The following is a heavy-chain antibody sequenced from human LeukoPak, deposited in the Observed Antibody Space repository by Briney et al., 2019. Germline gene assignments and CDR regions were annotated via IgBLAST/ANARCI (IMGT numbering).Heavy chain of an antibody. Sequence: SEPLSLTCAVYGGSFSGYYWSWIRQPPGKGLEWIEEINHSGSTNYNPSLKSRVNISVDTSKNQFSLKLSSVTAADTAVYYCARVGYYDSSGYYRAVGYWGQGTLVTVSS. CDR1: GGSFSGYY. D-gene: IGHD3-22*01. CDR2: INHSGST. J-gene: IGHJ4*02. V-gene: IGHV4-34*01. CDR3: ARVGYYDSSGYYRAVGY.